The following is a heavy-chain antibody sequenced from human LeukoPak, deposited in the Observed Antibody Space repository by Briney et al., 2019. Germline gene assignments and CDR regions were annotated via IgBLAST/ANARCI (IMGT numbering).Heavy chain of an antibody. CDR2: ISDTGATT. Sequence: GGSLRLSCAGSGFTFSSYAMSWVRQAPGRGLEWVSAISDTGATTYDADSVKGRFTISRDNSRSTLYLQMNSLRAEDTALYYCAKDTSIGRYCTNGVCSPLDYWGQGTLVTVSS. CDR3: AKDTSIGRYCTNGVCSPLDY. CDR1: GFTFSSYA. J-gene: IGHJ4*02. D-gene: IGHD2-8*01. V-gene: IGHV3-23*01.